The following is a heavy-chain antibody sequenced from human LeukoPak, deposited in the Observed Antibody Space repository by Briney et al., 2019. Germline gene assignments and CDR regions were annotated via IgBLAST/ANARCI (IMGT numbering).Heavy chain of an antibody. CDR2: IYYSGST. CDR3: ARQSNTLDY. D-gene: IGHD4/OR15-4a*01. Sequence: SETLSLTCTVSGGSISSYCWSWIRQPPGKGLEWIGYIYYSGSTNYNPSLKSRVTISVDTSKNQFSLKLSSVTAADTAVYCCARQSNTLDYWGQGTLVTVSS. J-gene: IGHJ4*02. V-gene: IGHV4-59*08. CDR1: GGSISSYC.